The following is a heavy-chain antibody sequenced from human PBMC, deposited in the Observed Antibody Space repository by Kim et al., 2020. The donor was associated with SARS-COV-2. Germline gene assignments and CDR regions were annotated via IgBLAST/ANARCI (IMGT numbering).Heavy chain of an antibody. CDR1: GFTFGDYA. D-gene: IGHD2-15*01. V-gene: IGHV3-9*01. CDR2: ISWNSGSI. J-gene: IGHJ6*02. CDR3: AKDSAPVVVATNYYYYGMDV. Sequence: GGSLRLSCAASGFTFGDYAMHWVRQAPGKGLEWVSGISWNSGSIGYADSVKGRFTISRDNAKNSLYLQMNSLRAEDTALYYCAKDSAPVVVATNYYYYGMDVWGQGATLTVSS.